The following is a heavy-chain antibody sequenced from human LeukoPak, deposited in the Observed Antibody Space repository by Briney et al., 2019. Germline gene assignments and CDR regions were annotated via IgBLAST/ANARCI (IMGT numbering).Heavy chain of an antibody. CDR2: IYGDNEK. Sequence: SGPTLVNPTQTLTLTCSFSGFSLTTNRDGVGWIRQPPGKGLEWLALIYGDNEKRYSPSLKTRFAITKDGSKNQVVLTMTNMDPVDTATYFCAHFAYNSGWNSFDSWGQGTLVTVSS. D-gene: IGHD3-22*01. CDR3: AHFAYNSGWNSFDS. J-gene: IGHJ5*01. CDR1: GFSLTTNRDG. V-gene: IGHV2-5*02.